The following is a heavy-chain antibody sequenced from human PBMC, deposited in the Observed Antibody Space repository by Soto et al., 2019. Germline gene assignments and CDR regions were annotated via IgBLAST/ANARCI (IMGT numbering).Heavy chain of an antibody. CDR1: GWSVNGYY. J-gene: IGHJ5*02. CDR2: INHTGGT. D-gene: IGHD1-20*01. CDR3: ATRITVSGLLVPPVDT. V-gene: IGHV4-34*02. Sequence: QVHLQQWGAGLLKPSETLSLTCAVYGWSVNGYYWNWIRQPPGKGLEWIGEINHTGGTHYNPPLKSRVTTSVVTSKNQFSLRLSSLTAAETAIYYCATRITVSGLLVPPVDTWGQGTQVTVSS.